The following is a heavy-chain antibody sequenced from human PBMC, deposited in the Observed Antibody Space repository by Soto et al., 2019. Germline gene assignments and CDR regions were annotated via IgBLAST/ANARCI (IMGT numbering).Heavy chain of an antibody. V-gene: IGHV1-18*01. D-gene: IGHD3-16*01. CDR1: GYTFTSYG. CDR2: ISPYNGNT. CDR3: ARKDYPVDY. Sequence: QVQLVQSGAEVKKPGASVKVSCKASGYTFTSYGTSWVRQAPGQGLEWMGWISPYNGNTNYAQKLQGRVTMTTDTPTSTAYMELRRLRSDDTGVYYSARKDYPVDYWGQGTLVTVSS. J-gene: IGHJ4*02.